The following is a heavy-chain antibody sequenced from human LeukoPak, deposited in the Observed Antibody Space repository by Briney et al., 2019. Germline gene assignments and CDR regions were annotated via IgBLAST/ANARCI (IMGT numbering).Heavy chain of an antibody. V-gene: IGHV1-18*01. CDR2: ITTYNGDT. D-gene: IGHD6-13*01. J-gene: IGHJ6*03. CDR3: VREVSAANAGYMDV. CDR1: GYTFTSNV. Sequence: ASMNVSCKASGYTFTSNVITWVRQAPGQGLEWMGRITTYNGDTNYAQKFQGRVTMTTDTSTSTAYMELRSLRSDDTAVYYCVREVSAANAGYMDVWGTGTTVTVSS.